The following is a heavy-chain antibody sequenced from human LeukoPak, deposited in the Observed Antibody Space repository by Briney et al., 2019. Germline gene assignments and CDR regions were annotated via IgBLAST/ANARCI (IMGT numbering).Heavy chain of an antibody. V-gene: IGHV3-21*01. Sequence: KPGGSLRLSCAGSGFPFSSYSMNWVRQAPGKGLEWIPSISMSNFYIYYADSVKGRFTISRDNAKNSLYLQMNSLRAEDTAVYYCARDPSPRTSYYYYYMDVWGKGTTVTVSS. CDR2: ISMSNFYI. J-gene: IGHJ6*03. CDR3: ARDPSPRTSYYYYYMDV. D-gene: IGHD2-2*01. CDR1: GFPFSSYS.